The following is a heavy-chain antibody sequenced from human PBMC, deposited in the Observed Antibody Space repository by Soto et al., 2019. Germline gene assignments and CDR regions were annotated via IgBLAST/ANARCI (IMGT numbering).Heavy chain of an antibody. V-gene: IGHV3-9*01. Sequence: EVQLVESGGGLVQPGRSLRLSCAASGFTFDDYAMHWVRQAPGKGLEWVSGISWNSGSIGYADSVKGRLTISRDNAKNSLYLQMNSLRAEDTALYYCARTPRFAVTTGDYYFDYWGPGTLVTVSS. CDR2: ISWNSGSI. D-gene: IGHD4-17*01. J-gene: IGHJ4*02. CDR1: GFTFDDYA. CDR3: ARTPRFAVTTGDYYFDY.